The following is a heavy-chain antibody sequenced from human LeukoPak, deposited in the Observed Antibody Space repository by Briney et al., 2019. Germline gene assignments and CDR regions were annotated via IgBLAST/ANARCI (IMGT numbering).Heavy chain of an antibody. Sequence: RPSETLSLTCAVYCGSFSGYYWSCIRQPPGKGLGWIGVINHSGSTNYNPSLKGRVPISVDTSKNQFSLTLSSVTAADTAVYYCASKVVPAATVGYFDYWGQGTLVTVSS. CDR1: CGSFSGYY. CDR3: ASKVVPAATVGYFDY. D-gene: IGHD2-2*01. CDR2: INHSGST. V-gene: IGHV4-34*01. J-gene: IGHJ4*02.